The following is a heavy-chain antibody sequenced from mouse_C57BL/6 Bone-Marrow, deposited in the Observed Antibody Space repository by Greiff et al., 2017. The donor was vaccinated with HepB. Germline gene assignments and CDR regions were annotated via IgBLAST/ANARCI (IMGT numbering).Heavy chain of an antibody. J-gene: IGHJ2*01. CDR3: VRQGLGWDY. CDR2: IRSKSNNYAT. CDR1: GFSFNTYA. V-gene: IGHV10-1*01. D-gene: IGHD3-1*01. Sequence: EVQGVESGGGLVQPKGSLKLSCAASGFSFNTYAMNWVRQAPGKGLEWVARIRSKSNNYATYYADSVKDRFTISRDDSESMLYLQMNNLKTEDTAMYYCVRQGLGWDYWGQGTTLTVSS.